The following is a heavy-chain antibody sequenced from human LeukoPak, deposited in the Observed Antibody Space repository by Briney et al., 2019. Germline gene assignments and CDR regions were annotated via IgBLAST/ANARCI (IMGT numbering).Heavy chain of an antibody. CDR3: ARDSLVAAPDY. J-gene: IGHJ4*02. Sequence: SETLSLTCTVSGGSISSYYWSWIRQPAGKGLEWIGRIYTPGSANYNPSLKSRVTMSLDTYKNLFSLKLNSVTAGDTAVYYCARDSLVAAPDYWGQGTLVTVSS. D-gene: IGHD5-12*01. CDR2: IYTPGSA. CDR1: GGSISSYY. V-gene: IGHV4-4*07.